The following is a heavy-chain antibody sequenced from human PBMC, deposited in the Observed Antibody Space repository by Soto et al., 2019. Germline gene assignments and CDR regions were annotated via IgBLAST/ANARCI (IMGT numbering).Heavy chain of an antibody. V-gene: IGHV4-30-2*01. J-gene: IGHJ4*02. D-gene: IGHD6-19*01. Sequence: QLQLQESGSGLVKPPQTLSLTCAVAGGSISSGGYSWCWSRQPPGKGLEWIGYIDHSGSTCYNPARQSRVTISVDRSKNQFSLKLSSVTAADTAVYYCAREGGSGWIVYWGQGTLVTVSS. CDR2: IDHSGST. CDR1: GGSISSGGYS. CDR3: AREGGSGWIVY.